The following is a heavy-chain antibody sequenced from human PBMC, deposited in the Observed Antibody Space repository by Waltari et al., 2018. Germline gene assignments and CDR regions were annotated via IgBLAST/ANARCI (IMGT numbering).Heavy chain of an antibody. V-gene: IGHV1-3*01. D-gene: IGHD6-6*01. CDR1: GSTFTSYA. Sequence: QVQLVQSGAEVKKPGAYVKVSCKASGSTFTSYALHWVRQAPGQRLEWMGWINAGNGNTKYSQKFQGRVTITRDTSASTAYMELSSLRSEDTAVYYCARAQYGSSSSLDWYFDLWGRGTLVTVSS. CDR2: INAGNGNT. CDR3: ARAQYGSSSSLDWYFDL. J-gene: IGHJ2*01.